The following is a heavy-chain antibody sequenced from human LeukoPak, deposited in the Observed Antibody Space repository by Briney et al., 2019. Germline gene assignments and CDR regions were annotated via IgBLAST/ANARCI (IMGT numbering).Heavy chain of an antibody. CDR1: GFTFSNAW. Sequence: PGGSLRLSCAASGFTFSNAWMSWVRQAPGKGLEWVGRIKSKTDGWTTDYAAPVKGRFTSSRDDSKNTLYLQMNSLKPEDTAVYYCTTKDFRGSSEWTDYWGQGTLVTVSS. V-gene: IGHV3-15*01. CDR3: TTKDFRGSSEWTDY. CDR2: IKSKTDGWTT. J-gene: IGHJ4*02. D-gene: IGHD2-15*01.